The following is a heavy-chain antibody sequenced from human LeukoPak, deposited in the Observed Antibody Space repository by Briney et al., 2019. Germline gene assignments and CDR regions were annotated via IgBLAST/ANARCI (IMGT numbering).Heavy chain of an antibody. CDR2: ISAYNGNT. Sequence: ASVKVSCKASGYTFTSYGISWVRQAPGQGLEWMGWISAYNGNTNYAQKHQGRVTMTTDTSTSTAYMELRSLRSDDTAVYYCARDQGSTPSLYYYYGMDVWGQGTTVTVSS. V-gene: IGHV1-18*01. D-gene: IGHD2-2*01. CDR3: ARDQGSTPSLYYYYGMDV. J-gene: IGHJ6*02. CDR1: GYTFTSYG.